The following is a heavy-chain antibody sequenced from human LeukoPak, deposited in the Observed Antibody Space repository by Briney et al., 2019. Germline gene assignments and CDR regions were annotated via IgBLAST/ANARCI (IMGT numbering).Heavy chain of an antibody. Sequence: SETLSLTCTVAGYSISSGYYWGWIRQPPGKGLEWIGSIYHSGSSYYNPSLKSRVTISVDTSKNQFSLKLSSVTAADTAVYYCARDVSGSYPHWFDPWGQGTLVTVSS. CDR1: GYSISSGYY. CDR3: ARDVSGSYPHWFDP. CDR2: IYHSGSS. V-gene: IGHV4-38-2*02. D-gene: IGHD1-26*01. J-gene: IGHJ5*02.